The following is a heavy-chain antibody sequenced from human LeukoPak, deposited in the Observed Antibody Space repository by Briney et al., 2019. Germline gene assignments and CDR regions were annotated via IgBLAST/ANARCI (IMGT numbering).Heavy chain of an antibody. Sequence: ASVKVSCKASGYIFTSYGISWVRQAPGQGLEWMGWISVYNGNTNYAQKLQGRVTMTTDTSTSTAYMELRSLRSDDTAVYYCARKDYYYYGMDVWGQGTLVTVSS. CDR3: ARKDYYYYGMDV. CDR2: ISVYNGNT. CDR1: GYIFTSYG. V-gene: IGHV1-18*01. J-gene: IGHJ6*02.